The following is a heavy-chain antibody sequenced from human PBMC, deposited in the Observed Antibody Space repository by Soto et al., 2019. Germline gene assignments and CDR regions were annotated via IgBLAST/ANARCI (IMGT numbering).Heavy chain of an antibody. CDR1: GYTFTSYG. Sequence: ASVKVSCKASGYTFTSYGISWVRQAPGQGLEWMGWISAYNGNTNYAQKLQGRVTMTTDTSTSTAYMELRSLRSDDTAVYYCAREVRGVISAPPWYYYYGMDVWGRGTTVTVSS. V-gene: IGHV1-18*01. D-gene: IGHD3-10*01. CDR2: ISAYNGNT. J-gene: IGHJ6*02. CDR3: AREVRGVISAPPWYYYYGMDV.